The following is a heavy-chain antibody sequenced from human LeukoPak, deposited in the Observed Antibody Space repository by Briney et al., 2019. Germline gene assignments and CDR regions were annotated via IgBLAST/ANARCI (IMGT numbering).Heavy chain of an antibody. D-gene: IGHD3-3*02. CDR3: ARDRLGPSFSVSHFDL. Sequence: GGSLRLSCATSGFTFVDYGLSWVRRALGKGLEWLCAINYNGAITDYADSVKGQFTISRDNAKNSLYLRMDSLRAEDTALYYCARDRLGPSFSVSHFDLWGQGTLVTVSS. J-gene: IGHJ4*02. CDR1: GFTFVDYG. V-gene: IGHV3-20*04. CDR2: INYNGAIT.